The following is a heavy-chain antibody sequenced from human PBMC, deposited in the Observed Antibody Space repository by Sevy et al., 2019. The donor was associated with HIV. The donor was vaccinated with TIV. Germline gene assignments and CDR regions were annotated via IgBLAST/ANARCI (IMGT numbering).Heavy chain of an antibody. D-gene: IGHD5-18*01. V-gene: IGHV4-61*01. CDR1: GGSVSSGSYY. Sequence: SETLSLTCTVSGGSVSSGSYYWSWIRQPPGKGLEWIGYIYYSGSTNYNPSLKSRVTIPVDTSKNRFSLKLSSGTAADTGVYYCARANVDTAMVVFDYWGQGTLVTVSS. J-gene: IGHJ4*02. CDR2: IYYSGST. CDR3: ARANVDTAMVVFDY.